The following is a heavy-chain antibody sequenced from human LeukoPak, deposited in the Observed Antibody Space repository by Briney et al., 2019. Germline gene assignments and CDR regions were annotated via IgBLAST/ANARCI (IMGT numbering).Heavy chain of an antibody. J-gene: IGHJ4*02. V-gene: IGHV4-61*02. CDR1: GGSISSDDYY. D-gene: IGHD4-17*01. Sequence: SETLSLTCTVSGGSISSDDYYWTWMRQPAGKGLEWIGRVRTSGTTDFNPSLKRRVSISLDTSKNQFSLKLTSVTAADTAVYYCARGFTFGHGAMFDYWGQGTLVRVSS. CDR2: VRTSGTT. CDR3: ARGFTFGHGAMFDY.